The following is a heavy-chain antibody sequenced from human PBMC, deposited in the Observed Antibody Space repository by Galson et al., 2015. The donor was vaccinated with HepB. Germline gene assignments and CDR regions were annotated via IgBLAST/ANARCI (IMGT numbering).Heavy chain of an antibody. J-gene: IGHJ4*02. CDR2: IYSGGST. V-gene: IGHV3-53*03. Sequence: SLRLSCAASGFNVSDNYMSWVRQAPGKGLEWISVIYSGGSTYYADSVKGRFTISRDNSKNTLYLEMNGLRVDDTAVYYCARAYSSSLYAGDYWGQGTLVAVSS. CDR3: ARAYSSSLYAGDY. D-gene: IGHD6-13*01. CDR1: GFNVSDNY.